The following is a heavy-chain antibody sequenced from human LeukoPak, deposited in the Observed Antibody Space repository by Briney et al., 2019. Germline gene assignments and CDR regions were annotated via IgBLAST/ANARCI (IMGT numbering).Heavy chain of an antibody. CDR3: VGYYYGSGSYHNYPNFDY. V-gene: IGHV4-34*01. D-gene: IGHD3-10*01. CDR1: GGSFSGYY. J-gene: IGHJ4*02. Sequence: SETLSLTCAVYGGSFSGYYWSWIRQPPGKGLEWIGGINHSGSTNCHPSLKSRATISGDTSKNQFSLKLSSVTAADTAVYYCVGYYYGSGSYHNYPNFDYGGQGTLVTVSS. CDR2: INHSGST.